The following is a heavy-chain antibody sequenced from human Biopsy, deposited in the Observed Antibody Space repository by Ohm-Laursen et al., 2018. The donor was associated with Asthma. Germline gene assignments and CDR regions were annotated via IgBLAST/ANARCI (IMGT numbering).Heavy chain of an antibody. J-gene: IGHJ4*02. Sequence: LKLSCAASGFAVSRDHMFWVRQAPGKGLEWVSVIYSGGTSHTADSVRGRFTISRDYSKNTLYLQMHSLRAEDTAVYYCARGDSSNWSHYYFDYWGQGTLVTVSS. CDR2: IYSGGTS. CDR1: GFAVSRDH. CDR3: ARGDSSNWSHYYFDY. D-gene: IGHD3-22*01. V-gene: IGHV3-53*01.